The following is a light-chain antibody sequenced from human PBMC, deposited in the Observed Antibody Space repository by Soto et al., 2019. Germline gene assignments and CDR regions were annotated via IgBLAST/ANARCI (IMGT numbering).Light chain of an antibody. CDR3: HQRGNWPPT. J-gene: IGKJ2*01. CDR1: QSVSSS. Sequence: EIVLTQSPATLSLSPGEGATLSCRASQSVSSSLAWYQQKPGQAPRLFIYDTSTRATGIPARFSGSGSGTDFTLSISSLEPEDFAVYYCHQRGNWPPTFGQGTKLEIK. V-gene: IGKV3-11*01. CDR2: DTS.